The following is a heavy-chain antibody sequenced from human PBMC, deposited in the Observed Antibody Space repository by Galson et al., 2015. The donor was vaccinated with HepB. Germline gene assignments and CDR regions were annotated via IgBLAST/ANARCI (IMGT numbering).Heavy chain of an antibody. Sequence: FSSYAISWVRQAPGQGLEWMGRIIPILGIANYAQKFQGRVTIIADKSTSTAYMELSSLRSEDTAVYYCARVLGYCSSTSCYATGFWFDPWGQGTLVTVSS. CDR3: ARVLGYCSSTSCYATGFWFDP. D-gene: IGHD2-2*01. CDR2: IIPILGIA. J-gene: IGHJ5*02. V-gene: IGHV1-69*04. CDR1: FSSYA.